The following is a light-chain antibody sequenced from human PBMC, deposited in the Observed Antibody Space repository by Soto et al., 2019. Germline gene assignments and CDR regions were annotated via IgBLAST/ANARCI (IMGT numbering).Light chain of an antibody. CDR3: SSFTNTITRYA. J-gene: IGLJ1*01. CDR1: SSDVGAYDY. V-gene: IGLV2-11*01. CDR2: DVS. Sequence: QSALTQPRSVSGSPGQSVAISCTGTSSDVGAYDYVSWYQQHPGKAPKLMIYDVSKRPSGVSNRFSGSKSGDTASLTISGLQAEDEADYYCSSFTNTITRYAFGTGTKVTVL.